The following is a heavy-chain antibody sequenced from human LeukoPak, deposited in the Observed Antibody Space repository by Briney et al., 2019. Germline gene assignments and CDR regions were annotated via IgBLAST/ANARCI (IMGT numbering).Heavy chain of an antibody. CDR1: GGSINNYY. D-gene: IGHD7-27*01. CDR2: ISYIGST. CDR3: ASKTGVHFDY. Sequence: SETLSLTCTVSGGSINNYYWSWIRQPPGKGLEWIGYISYIGSTIYNPSLKSRVTISVDTSKNQFSLKLSSVTAADTAVYYCASKTGVHFDYWGQGTLVTVSS. J-gene: IGHJ4*02. V-gene: IGHV4-59*12.